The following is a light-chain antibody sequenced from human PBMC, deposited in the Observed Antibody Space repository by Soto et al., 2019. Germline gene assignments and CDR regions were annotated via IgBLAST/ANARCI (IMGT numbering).Light chain of an antibody. CDR3: QHYNSYSEA. Sequence: DIQMTQSPSTLSGSVGDSVTITCRASQTISSWFAWYQQKPGKAPKVLIYKASTLKSGVPSRFSGSGSGTEFTLPISSLQPDDFASYYCQHYNSYSEAFGQGTKVDIK. J-gene: IGKJ1*01. V-gene: IGKV1-5*03. CDR1: QTISSW. CDR2: KAS.